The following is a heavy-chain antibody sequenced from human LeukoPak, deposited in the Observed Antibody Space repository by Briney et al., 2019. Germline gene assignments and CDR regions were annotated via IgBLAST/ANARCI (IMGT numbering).Heavy chain of an antibody. J-gene: IGHJ4*02. Sequence: GGSLRLSCAASGFTFSSYGMHWVRQAPGKGLEWVAVIWYDGSNKYYADSVKGRFTISRDNSKNTLYLQMNSLRAEDTAVYYCADASGWYRGGVYWGQGTLVTVSS. CDR1: GFTFSSYG. CDR3: ADASGWYRGGVY. V-gene: IGHV3-33*01. CDR2: IWYDGSNK. D-gene: IGHD6-19*01.